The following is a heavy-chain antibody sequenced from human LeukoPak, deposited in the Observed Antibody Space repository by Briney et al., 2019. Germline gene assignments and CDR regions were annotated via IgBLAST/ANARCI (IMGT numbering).Heavy chain of an antibody. D-gene: IGHD3-10*01. J-gene: IGHJ4*02. CDR2: INPNSGGT. CDR3: ARSMVGGVFDY. Sequence: ASVKVSCKASGYTFTGYYIHWVRQAPGQGLEWMGWINPNSGGTNYAQKFQGRVTMTRDTSISTAYMELSRLRSDDTAVYYCARSMVGGVFDYGGQETLVTVSS. V-gene: IGHV1-2*02. CDR1: GYTFTGYY.